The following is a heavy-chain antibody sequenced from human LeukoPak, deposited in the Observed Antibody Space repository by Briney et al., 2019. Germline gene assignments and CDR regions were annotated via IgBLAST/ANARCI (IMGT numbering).Heavy chain of an antibody. D-gene: IGHD3-3*01. CDR3: AKDPRLDFWSGCYTSYFDY. V-gene: IGHV3-23*01. CDR2: ISGSGGST. CDR1: GFTFSSYA. J-gene: IGHJ4*02. Sequence: PGGSLRLSCAASGFTFSSYAMSWVRQAPGKGLEWVSAISGSGGSTYYADSVKGRFTISRDNSKNTLYLQMNSLRAEDTAVYYCAKDPRLDFWSGCYTSYFDYWGQGTLVTVSS.